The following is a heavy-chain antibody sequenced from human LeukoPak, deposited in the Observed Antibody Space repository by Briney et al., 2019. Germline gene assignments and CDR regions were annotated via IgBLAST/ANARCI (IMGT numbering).Heavy chain of an antibody. J-gene: IGHJ4*02. CDR3: ARVHFGSLAARHLDY. D-gene: IGHD6-6*01. CDR1: GGSISSYY. V-gene: IGHV4-59*12. CDR2: IYYSGST. Sequence: SETLSLTCTVSGGSISSYYWSWIRQPPGKGLEWIGYIYYSGSTNYKPSLKSRVTISVDTSKNQFSLKLSSVTAADTAVYYCARVHFGSLAARHLDYWGQGTLVTVSS.